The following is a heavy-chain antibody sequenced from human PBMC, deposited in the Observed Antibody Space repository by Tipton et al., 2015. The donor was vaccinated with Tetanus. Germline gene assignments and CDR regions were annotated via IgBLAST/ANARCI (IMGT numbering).Heavy chain of an antibody. CDR2: IYYSGGT. D-gene: IGHD3-10*01. CDR3: ARGVWFGPGPRYYFDY. Sequence: TLSLTCTVSGGSISSYYWSWIRQPPGKGLEWIGYIYYSGGTNYNPSLKSRVTMSLDTSKKQFSLSLNSVTAADTAVYFCARGVWFGPGPRYYFDYWGQGTLVTVSS. V-gene: IGHV4-59*12. CDR1: GGSISSYY. J-gene: IGHJ4*02.